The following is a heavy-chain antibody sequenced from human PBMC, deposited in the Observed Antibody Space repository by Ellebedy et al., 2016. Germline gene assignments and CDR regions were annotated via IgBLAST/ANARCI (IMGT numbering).Heavy chain of an antibody. J-gene: IGHJ4*02. D-gene: IGHD5-24*01. V-gene: IGHV5-51*01. CDR2: IFPRDSDP. CDR1: GYSFTNYW. CDR3: ARSERLHHFDS. Sequence: GGSLRLSCKGSGYSFTNYWIGWVRQMPGKGLEWMGMIFPRDSDPRYSPSFQGQVTISADKSIGAPYLQWNSRKASDPAIYYCARSERLHHFDSWGQGALVTVSS.